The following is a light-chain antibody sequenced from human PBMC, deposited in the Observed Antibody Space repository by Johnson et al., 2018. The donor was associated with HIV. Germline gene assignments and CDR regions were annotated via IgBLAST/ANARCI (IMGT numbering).Light chain of an antibody. Sequence: QSVLTQPPSVSAAPGQKVTISCSGSSSNIGNSYVSWFQQLPGTAPKLLIYENNKRPSGIPARFSGSKSGTSATLGITGLQAGDEADYYCGTWDSSLSAPYVFGTGTKVTVL. CDR2: ENN. V-gene: IGLV1-51*02. CDR3: GTWDSSLSAPYV. J-gene: IGLJ1*01. CDR1: SSNIGNSY.